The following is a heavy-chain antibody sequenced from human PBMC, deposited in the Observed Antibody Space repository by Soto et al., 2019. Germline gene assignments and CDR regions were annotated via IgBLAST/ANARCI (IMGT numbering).Heavy chain of an antibody. CDR3: ARGTSCSSDTCYDLGATKFDH. CDR1: GFTFSIYS. D-gene: IGHD2-2*01. CDR2: ISHTGSTI. V-gene: IGHV3-48*01. Sequence: EVQLVESGGVLVQPGGSLRLSCAASGFTFSIYSLNWVRQAPGKGLEWISYISHTGSTIYYADSVKGRFTVSRDNAKNSIYLQMNSLRAEDTAIYYCARGTSCSSDTCYDLGATKFDHWGQGTLVAVSS. J-gene: IGHJ4*02.